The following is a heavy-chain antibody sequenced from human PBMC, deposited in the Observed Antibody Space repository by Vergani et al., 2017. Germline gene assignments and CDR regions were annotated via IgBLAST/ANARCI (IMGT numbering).Heavy chain of an antibody. D-gene: IGHD5-12*01. CDR1: GFTFNHYA. J-gene: IGHJ6*02. Sequence: EVQLLESGGDLVQPGGSLRLSCAASGFTFNHYAMNWVRQAPGKGLEWVSGISGSGGSTYYAGSVKGRFTISRDSSKNTLYLQMNSLSAGDTAVYYCAKANPRNSGYDYLYYYRDMDVWGQGTTVTVSS. V-gene: IGHV3-23*01. CDR3: AKANPRNSGYDYLYYYRDMDV. CDR2: ISGSGGST.